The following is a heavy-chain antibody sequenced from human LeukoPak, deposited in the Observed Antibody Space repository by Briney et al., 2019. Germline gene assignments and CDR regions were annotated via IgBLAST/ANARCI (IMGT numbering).Heavy chain of an antibody. D-gene: IGHD6-13*01. Sequence: PSETLSLTCAVHGGSFSGYYWSWIRQPPGKGLEWIGEINHSGSTNYNPSLKSRVTISVDTSKNQFSLKLSSVTAADTAVYYCARGYSSSWYADWFDPWGQGTLVTVSS. CDR2: INHSGST. V-gene: IGHV4-34*01. J-gene: IGHJ5*02. CDR3: ARGYSSSWYADWFDP. CDR1: GGSFSGYY.